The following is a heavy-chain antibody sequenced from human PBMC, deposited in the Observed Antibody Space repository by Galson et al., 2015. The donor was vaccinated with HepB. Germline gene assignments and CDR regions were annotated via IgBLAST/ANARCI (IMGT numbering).Heavy chain of an antibody. V-gene: IGHV1-8*01. Sequence: SVTVSCKASGSTFTSYDINWVRQATGQGLEWMGWMNPNSGNTGYAQKFQGRVTMTRNTSISTAYMELSSLRSEDTAVYYCARVPIKGGDNWFDPWGQGTLVTVSS. CDR1: GSTFTSYD. CDR3: ARVPIKGGDNWFDP. J-gene: IGHJ5*02. CDR2: MNPNSGNT. D-gene: IGHD3-16*01.